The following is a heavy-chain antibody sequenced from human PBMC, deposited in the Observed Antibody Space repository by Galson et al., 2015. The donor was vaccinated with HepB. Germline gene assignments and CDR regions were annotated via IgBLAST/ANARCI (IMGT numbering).Heavy chain of an antibody. V-gene: IGHV5-51*03. Sequence: QSGAEVKKPGESLKISCRGSGYSFTSYWIGWVRQMPGKGLEWMGIIYPGDSDTRYSPSFQGQVTISADKSISTAYLQWSSLKASDTAMYYCARRRVVVVPAARGGRYHYYYMDVWGKGTTVTVSS. CDR2: IYPGDSDT. CDR1: GYSFTSYW. CDR3: ARRRVVVVPAARGGRYHYYYMDV. J-gene: IGHJ6*03. D-gene: IGHD2-2*01.